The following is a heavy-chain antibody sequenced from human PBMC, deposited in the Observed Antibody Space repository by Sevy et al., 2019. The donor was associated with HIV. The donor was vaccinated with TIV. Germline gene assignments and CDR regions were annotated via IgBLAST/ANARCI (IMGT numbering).Heavy chain of an antibody. V-gene: IGHV3-21*01. CDR3: ARDIAYSSSSNYYYYYGMDV. CDR2: ISSSSSYI. J-gene: IGHJ6*02. D-gene: IGHD6-6*01. Sequence: GGSLRLSCAASGFTFSSYSMNWVRQAPGKGLEWVSSISSSSSYIYYADSVKGRFTISRDNAKNSLYLQMNSLRAEDTAVYYCARDIAYSSSSNYYYYYGMDVWGQGTTVTVSS. CDR1: GFTFSSYS.